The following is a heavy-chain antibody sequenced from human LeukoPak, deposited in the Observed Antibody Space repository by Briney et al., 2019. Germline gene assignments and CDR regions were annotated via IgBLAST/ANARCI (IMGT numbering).Heavy chain of an antibody. V-gene: IGHV3-21*01. Sequence: GGSLRLSCAASGFTFSSYRMNWVRQAPGKGLEWVSSISISSSYIYYADSVKGRFTISRDNAKNSLYLQMNSLRAEDTAVYYCARGRGEYDILTGSAFDIWGQGTMVTVSS. CDR1: GFTFSSYR. CDR2: ISISSSYI. J-gene: IGHJ3*02. CDR3: ARGRGEYDILTGSAFDI. D-gene: IGHD3-9*01.